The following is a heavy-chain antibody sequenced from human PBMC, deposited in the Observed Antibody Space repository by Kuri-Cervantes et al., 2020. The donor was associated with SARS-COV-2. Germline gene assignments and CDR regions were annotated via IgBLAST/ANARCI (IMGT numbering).Heavy chain of an antibody. CDR2: INPNSGGT. CDR1: GYTFTGYY. D-gene: IGHD1-26*01. CDR3: ATFGGSYPKYYFDY. J-gene: IGHJ4*02. V-gene: IGHV1-2*02. Sequence: ASVKVSCKASGYTFTGYYMHWVRQAPGRGLEWMGWINPNSGGTNYAQKFQGGVTMTEDTSTDTAYMELSSLRSEDTAVYYCATFGGSYPKYYFDYWGQGTLVTVSS.